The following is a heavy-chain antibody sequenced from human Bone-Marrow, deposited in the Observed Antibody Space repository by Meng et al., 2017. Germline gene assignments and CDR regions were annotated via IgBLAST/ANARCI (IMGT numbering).Heavy chain of an antibody. CDR3: ARDCSSSSCSLDY. CDR2: INHSGST. CDR1: GGSFSGYY. V-gene: IGHV4-34*01. Sequence: QVQLQQWGAGLFKPSETLSLPCAVYGGSFSGYYWSWIRQPPGKGLEWIGEINHSGSTNYNPSLKSRVTMSVDTSKNQFSLKLSSVTAADTAVYYCARDCSSSSCSLDYWGQGTLVTVSS. J-gene: IGHJ4*02. D-gene: IGHD2-2*01.